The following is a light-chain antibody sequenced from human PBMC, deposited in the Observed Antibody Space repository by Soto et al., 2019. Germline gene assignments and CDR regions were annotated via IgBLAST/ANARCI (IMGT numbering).Light chain of an antibody. J-gene: IGKJ2*01. Sequence: EIVLTQSPATLSLSPGERATLSCRASQSVSSYLAWYQQKPGQAPRLLIYDASNRATGIPARFSGSGSGTDFTPAIRSLEPEDCAVYYCQQRSKWPMYTFGQGNKLEIK. V-gene: IGKV3-11*01. CDR1: QSVSSY. CDR3: QQRSKWPMYT. CDR2: DAS.